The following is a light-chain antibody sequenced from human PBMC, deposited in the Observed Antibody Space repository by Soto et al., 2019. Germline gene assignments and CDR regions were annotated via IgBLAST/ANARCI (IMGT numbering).Light chain of an antibody. CDR1: QTISSW. V-gene: IGKV1-5*03. Sequence: DIRMTQSPSTLSLSLGDRVTITGRASQTISSWLAWYQQKPGKAPKLLIYKASTLKSGVPSRFSGSGSGTEFTLTISSLQPDDFATYYCQEYNSYPVNFGQGTRLEI. CDR3: QEYNSYPVN. J-gene: IGKJ5*01. CDR2: KAS.